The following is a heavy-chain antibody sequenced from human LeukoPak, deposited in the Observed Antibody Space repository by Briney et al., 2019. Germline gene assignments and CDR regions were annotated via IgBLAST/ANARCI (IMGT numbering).Heavy chain of an antibody. CDR3: AITLARESNFSSSWYLLDY. CDR2: IIPILGIA. Sequence: SVKVSCKASGGTFSSYAISWVRQAPGQGLEWMGRIIPILGIANYAQKFQGRVTITADKSTSTAYMELSSLRSEDTAVYYCAITLARESNFSSSWYLLDYWGQGTLVTVSS. V-gene: IGHV1-69*04. J-gene: IGHJ4*02. D-gene: IGHD6-13*01. CDR1: GGTFSSYA.